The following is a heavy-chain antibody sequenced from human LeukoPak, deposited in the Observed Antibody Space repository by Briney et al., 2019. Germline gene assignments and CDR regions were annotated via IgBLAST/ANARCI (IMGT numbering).Heavy chain of an antibody. J-gene: IGHJ4*02. CDR2: VYDGGST. CDR3: ARGLWSSGYYYYFDY. V-gene: IGHV4-39*07. D-gene: IGHD3-22*01. Sequence: PSETLSLTCTVSGVSFSSSPYSWGWIRQPPGKGLEWIGSVYDGGSTFHNPSLKSRVTISLDSSKNQFSLKLTSVTAADTAVYYCARGLWSSGYYYYFDYWGQGTLVTVSS. CDR1: GVSFSSSPYS.